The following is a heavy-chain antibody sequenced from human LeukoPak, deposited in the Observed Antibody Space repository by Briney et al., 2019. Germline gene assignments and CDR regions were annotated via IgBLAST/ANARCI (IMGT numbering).Heavy chain of an antibody. Sequence: GGSLRLSCAASGFTFSSYGMNWVRQAPGKGLEWVAFIRYDGSKEYSADAVKGRFTISRDNSKNTLYLQMNSLRAEDTAVYYCAKDYNRAYYYGSGFDYWGQGPLVTVSS. D-gene: IGHD3-10*01. CDR3: AKDYNRAYYYGSGFDY. J-gene: IGHJ4*02. V-gene: IGHV3-30*02. CDR1: GFTFSSYG. CDR2: IRYDGSKE.